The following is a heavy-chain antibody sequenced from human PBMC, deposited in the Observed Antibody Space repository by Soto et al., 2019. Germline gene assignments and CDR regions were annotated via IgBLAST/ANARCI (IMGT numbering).Heavy chain of an antibody. CDR1: GFAFNDHY. CDR2: TGNRANGYTT. D-gene: IGHD6-19*01. Sequence: ESGGGLVQPGGSLRLSCVASGFAFNDHYMDWVRQAPGKGLEWVGRTGNRANGYTTQYAASVEGRFTISRDESKDSLYLPMNRPEAGDGAGYYRTSPGFQSRGWFGNFQHLGQGTLVNVS. J-gene: IGHJ1*01. CDR3: TSPGFQSRGWFGNFQH. V-gene: IGHV3-72*01.